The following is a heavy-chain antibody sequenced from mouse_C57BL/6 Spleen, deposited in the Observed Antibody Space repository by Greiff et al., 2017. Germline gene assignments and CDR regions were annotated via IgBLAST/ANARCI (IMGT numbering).Heavy chain of an antibody. CDR2: ISYGGSN. CDR3: AREGDSNYVFDY. Sequence: VQLKESGPGLVKPSQSLSLTCSVTGYSITSGYYWNWIRQFPGNKLEWMGYISYGGSNNYNPSLKNRISITRDTSKNQFFLKLNSVTTEDTATYYCAREGDSNYVFDYWGQGTTLTVSS. D-gene: IGHD2-5*01. J-gene: IGHJ2*01. CDR1: GYSITSGYY. V-gene: IGHV3-6*01.